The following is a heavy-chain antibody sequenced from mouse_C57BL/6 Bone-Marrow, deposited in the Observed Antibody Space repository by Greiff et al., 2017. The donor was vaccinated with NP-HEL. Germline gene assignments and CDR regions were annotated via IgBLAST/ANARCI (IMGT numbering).Heavy chain of an antibody. CDR3: ARRYRYFDV. Sequence: EVHLVESGGGLVQPGGSLKLSCAASGFTFSDYYMYWVRQTPEKRLEWVAYISNGGGSTYYPDTVKGRFTISRDNAKNTLYLQMSRLKSEDTAMYYCARRYRYFDVWGTGTTVTVSS. V-gene: IGHV5-12*01. CDR2: ISNGGGST. CDR1: GFTFSDYY. J-gene: IGHJ1*03.